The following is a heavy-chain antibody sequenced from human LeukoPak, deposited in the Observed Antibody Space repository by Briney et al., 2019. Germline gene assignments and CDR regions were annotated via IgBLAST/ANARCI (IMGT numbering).Heavy chain of an antibody. CDR3: ARAGYDFWSGYRGPDYFDS. J-gene: IGHJ4*02. D-gene: IGHD3-3*01. CDR1: GGSFRSYY. V-gene: IGHV4-59*01. Sequence: SETLSLTCTVSGGSFRSYYWSWIRQPPGMPLEWIGYMYYSGNTNYNPSLKSRVTISVDTSKSQFSLKLRFVTAADTAVYYCARAGYDFWSGYRGPDYFDSWGQGALVTVSS. CDR2: MYYSGNT.